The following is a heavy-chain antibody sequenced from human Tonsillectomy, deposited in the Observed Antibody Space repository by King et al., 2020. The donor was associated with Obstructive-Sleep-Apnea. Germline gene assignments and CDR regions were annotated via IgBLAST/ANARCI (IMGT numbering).Heavy chain of an antibody. J-gene: IGHJ4*02. CDR3: ATQYSSGWYFFDY. D-gene: IGHD6-19*01. Sequence: VQLVESGGGLVKPGGSLRLSCAASGFTFSTYSMNWVRQAPGKGLEWVSSISSSNSYRYYADSVKGRFTISRENAKNSLYLQMNSLRAEDTAMYYCATQYSSGWYFFDYWGQGTLVTVSS. V-gene: IGHV3-21*01. CDR2: ISSSNSYR. CDR1: GFTFSTYS.